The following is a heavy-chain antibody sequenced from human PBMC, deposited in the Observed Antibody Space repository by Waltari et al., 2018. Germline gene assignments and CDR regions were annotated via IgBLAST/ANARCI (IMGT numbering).Heavy chain of an antibody. CDR2: ISGRGGRT. J-gene: IGHJ4*02. CDR3: SKDGPSIVVPAAIIDY. D-gene: IGHD2-2*01. V-gene: IGHV3-23*04. Sequence: EVQLVESGGGLVQPGGSLRLYCAASGFTFRSYAMSWVRQAPGKGLEWVSAISGRGGRTYYADSVKCRFTITGDNSKNTLYRQMNSLRAEDTAVYYCSKDGPSIVVPAAIIDYWGQGTLVTVSS. CDR1: GFTFRSYA.